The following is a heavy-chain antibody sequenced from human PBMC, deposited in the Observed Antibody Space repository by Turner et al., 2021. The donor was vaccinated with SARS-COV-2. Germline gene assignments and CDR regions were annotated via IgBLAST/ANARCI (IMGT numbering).Heavy chain of an antibody. CDR3: ARDLESSGSLDY. Sequence: QVQLVESGGGVVQPGRSLRLSCAASGFPFSSYAMHWVRQAPGKGLEWVAVISYDGSNKYYADSVKGRFTISRDTSKNTLYLQMNSLRAEDTAMYYCARDLESSGSLDYWGQGTLVTVSS. V-gene: IGHV3-30*04. D-gene: IGHD6-19*01. CDR1: GFPFSSYA. CDR2: ISYDGSNK. J-gene: IGHJ4*02.